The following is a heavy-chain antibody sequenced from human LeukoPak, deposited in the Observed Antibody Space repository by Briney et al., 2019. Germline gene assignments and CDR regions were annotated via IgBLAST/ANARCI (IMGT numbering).Heavy chain of an antibody. J-gene: IGHJ4*02. CDR1: GGSISSYY. CDR2: IYYSGST. V-gene: IGHV4-59*01. CDR3: ARGSLWYDSLEAFDY. Sequence: PSETLSLTCTVSGGSISSYYWSWIRQPPGKGLEWIGYIYYSGSTNYNPSLKSRVTISVDTSKNQFSLKLSSVTAADTAVYYCARGSLWYDSLEAFDYWGQGTLVTVSS. D-gene: IGHD3-22*01.